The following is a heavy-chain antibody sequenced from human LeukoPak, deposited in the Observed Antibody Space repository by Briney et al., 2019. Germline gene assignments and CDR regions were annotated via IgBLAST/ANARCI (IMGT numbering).Heavy chain of an antibody. CDR1: GFTFDDYA. Sequence: GGSLRLSCAASGFTFDDYAMHWVRQAPGRGLEWVSGISWNSDIMGYADSVKGRFTISRDNAKNSVYLQMNSLRAEDTALYYCARGSIDYWGQGTLVTVSS. V-gene: IGHV3-9*01. CDR3: ARGSIDY. J-gene: IGHJ4*02. CDR2: ISWNSDIM.